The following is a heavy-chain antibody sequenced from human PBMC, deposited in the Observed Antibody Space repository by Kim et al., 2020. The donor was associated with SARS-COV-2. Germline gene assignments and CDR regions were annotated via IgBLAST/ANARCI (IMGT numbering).Heavy chain of an antibody. V-gene: IGHV4-59*01. CDR3: ERESRANAFDI. J-gene: IGHJ3*02. CDR1: GGSISSYY. CDR2: IFYSGST. Sequence: SETLSLTCAVSGGSISSYYWTWIRQPPGKGLEWIAYIFYSGSTNYNPSLKRRLTISVDTSKNQFSLKLSSVTAADTAVYYCERESRANAFDIWGQGTMVTVSS.